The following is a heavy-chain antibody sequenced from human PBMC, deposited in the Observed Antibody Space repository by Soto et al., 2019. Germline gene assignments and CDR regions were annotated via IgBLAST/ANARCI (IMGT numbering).Heavy chain of an antibody. Sequence: PXESLKISFPGFGYTFTTFWISWVRQIPGRGLEWMGRIDPRDSYTNYSPSFQGHVTISVDKSISTAYLQWGSLKASDTAMYYCARLYCSSSTCDSWFDPWGQGTLVTVSS. CDR3: ARLYCSSSTCDSWFDP. J-gene: IGHJ5*02. CDR1: GYTFTTFW. CDR2: IDPRDSYT. D-gene: IGHD2-2*01. V-gene: IGHV5-10-1*01.